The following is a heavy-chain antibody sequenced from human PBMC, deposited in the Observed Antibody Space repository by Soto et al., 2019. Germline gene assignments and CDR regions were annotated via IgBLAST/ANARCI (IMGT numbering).Heavy chain of an antibody. CDR1: GFTFSIYA. D-gene: IGHD2-15*01. CDR2: ISYDGARK. CDR3: TRGGREDHAVVIGARPEEYGMDV. Sequence: QVQLVESGGGVVQPGRSLRLSCAASGFTFSIYAMHWVRQAPGKGLEWVAVISYDGARKAYANSVKGRFTTSRDTSEKRLDLQMNNLRVEDAAAYYRTRGGREDHAVVIGARPEEYGMDVWGRGPPVTVS. J-gene: IGHJ6*02. V-gene: IGHV3-30-3*01.